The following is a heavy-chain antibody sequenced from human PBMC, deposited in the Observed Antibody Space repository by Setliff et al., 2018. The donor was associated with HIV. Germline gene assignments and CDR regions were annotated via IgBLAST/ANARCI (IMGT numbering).Heavy chain of an antibody. V-gene: IGHV4-34*01. CDR1: GGSLSDHY. D-gene: IGHD6-19*01. CDR3: ARDPSSSGWSEGLYYFNS. CDR2: INHSGST. J-gene: IGHJ4*02. Sequence: SETLSLTCAVYGGSLSDHYWSWIRQPPGKGLEWIGEINHSGSTNYNPSLRSRVSISVDTSKNQFSLRLSSVTAADTAVYYCARDPSSSGWSEGLYYFNSWGRGTLVTV.